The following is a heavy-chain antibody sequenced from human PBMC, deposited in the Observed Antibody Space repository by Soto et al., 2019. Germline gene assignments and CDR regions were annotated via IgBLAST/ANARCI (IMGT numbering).Heavy chain of an antibody. V-gene: IGHV1-18*04. Sequence: GASVKVSCKASGYTFTSYGISWVRQAPGQGLEWMGWISAYNGNTNYAQKLQGRVTMTTDTSTSTAYMELRSLRSDDTAVYYCARVKRHYDFWSGYYANYYGMDVWGQGTTVTVSS. CDR2: ISAYNGNT. CDR1: GYTFTSYG. J-gene: IGHJ6*02. CDR3: ARVKRHYDFWSGYYANYYGMDV. D-gene: IGHD3-3*01.